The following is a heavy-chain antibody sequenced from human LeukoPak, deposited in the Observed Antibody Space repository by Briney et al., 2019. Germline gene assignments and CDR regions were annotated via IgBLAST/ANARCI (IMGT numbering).Heavy chain of an antibody. J-gene: IGHJ4*02. V-gene: IGHV3-74*01. CDR2: INSDGSST. Sequence: GGSLRLSCAASGFTFSNYWMHWARQAPGKGLVWVSRINSDGSSTNYADSVKGRFTISRDNSKNTLYLQMDSLTTEDTAVYYCAGVHVTVGSFYWGQGTLVTVSS. D-gene: IGHD3-10*01. CDR1: GFTFSNYW. CDR3: AGVHVTVGSFY.